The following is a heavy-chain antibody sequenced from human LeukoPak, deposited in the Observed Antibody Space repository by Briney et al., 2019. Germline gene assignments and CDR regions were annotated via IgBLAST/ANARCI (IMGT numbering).Heavy chain of an antibody. J-gene: IGHJ6*04. D-gene: IGHD2-21*01. V-gene: IGHV4-4*07. CDR2: IHSSGTT. CDR3: AHIPTKSAVMDA. CDR1: GGSIRSYS. Sequence: SETLSLTCSVSGGSIRSYSWSWIRQPAGKGLEWIGRIHSSGTTYYNPSLKSRVTMSVESSKNQLSLKLTSVTAADTAGYYCAHIPTKSAVMDAWGKGTRVTVSS.